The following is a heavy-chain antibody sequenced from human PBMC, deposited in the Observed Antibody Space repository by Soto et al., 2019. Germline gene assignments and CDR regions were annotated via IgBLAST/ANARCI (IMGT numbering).Heavy chain of an antibody. D-gene: IGHD1-26*01. CDR2: INPNSGGT. Sequence: GASVKVSCKASGYIFTDYYMHWVRQAPGQELGWMGRINPNSGGTNYAQKFQGRVTMTRDTSISTVYMELSSLRSEDTAVYYCARALIVGAAESEFDYWGQGALVTVSS. J-gene: IGHJ4*02. V-gene: IGHV1-2*06. CDR1: GYIFTDYY. CDR3: ARALIVGAAESEFDY.